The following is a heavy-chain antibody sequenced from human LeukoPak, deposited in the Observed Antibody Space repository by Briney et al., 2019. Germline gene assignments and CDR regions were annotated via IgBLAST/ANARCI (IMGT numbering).Heavy chain of an antibody. Sequence: PGGSLRLSCAASGFTFSSYSMNWVRQAPGKGLEWVSSISSSSSYIYYADSVKGRFTISRDNAENSLYLQMNSLRAEDTAVYYCARYSGYDYSYSDYWGQGTLVTVSS. CDR2: ISSSSSYI. V-gene: IGHV3-21*01. CDR3: ARYSGYDYSYSDY. CDR1: GFTFSSYS. D-gene: IGHD5-12*01. J-gene: IGHJ4*02.